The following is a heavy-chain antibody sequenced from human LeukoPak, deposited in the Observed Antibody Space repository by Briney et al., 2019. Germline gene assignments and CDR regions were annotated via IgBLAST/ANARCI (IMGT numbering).Heavy chain of an antibody. J-gene: IGHJ6*02. Sequence: GGSLRLSCAASGFTFSSYAMSWVRQAPGKGLEWVSAISGSGGGTYYADSVKGRFTISRDNSKNTLYLQMNSLRAEDTAVYYCAKDIAVAGTTYYYYGMDVWGQGTTVTVSS. CDR2: ISGSGGGT. D-gene: IGHD6-19*01. CDR3: AKDIAVAGTTYYYYGMDV. CDR1: GFTFSSYA. V-gene: IGHV3-23*01.